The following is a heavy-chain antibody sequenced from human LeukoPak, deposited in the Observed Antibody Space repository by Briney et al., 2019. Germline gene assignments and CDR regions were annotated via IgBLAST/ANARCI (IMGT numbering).Heavy chain of an antibody. D-gene: IGHD5-18*01. V-gene: IGHV3-33*01. CDR3: ARGHVRGYSYGFGY. J-gene: IGHJ4*02. CDR2: IWYDGSNK. CDR1: GFTFRSYG. Sequence: GGSLRLSCAASGFTFRSYGMHWVRQAPGEGLEWVAVIWYDGSNKYYTDSVKGRFTISRANSNNTLYLQMNSLRVEDTAVYYCARGHVRGYSYGFGYWGQGSLVTVSS.